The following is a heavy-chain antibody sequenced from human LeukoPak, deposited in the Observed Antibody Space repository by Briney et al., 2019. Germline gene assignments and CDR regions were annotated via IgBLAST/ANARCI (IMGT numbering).Heavy chain of an antibody. J-gene: IGHJ4*02. V-gene: IGHV3-30*18. D-gene: IGHD3-22*01. CDR2: ISYDGSNK. Sequence: PGGSLRLSCAASGFTFSSYGMHWVRQAPGKGLEWVAVISYDGSNKYYADSVKGRFTISRDNSKNTLYLQMNSLRAEDTAVYYCAKDSSGCPYYFDYWGQGTLVTVSS. CDR3: AKDSSGCPYYFDY. CDR1: GFTFSSYG.